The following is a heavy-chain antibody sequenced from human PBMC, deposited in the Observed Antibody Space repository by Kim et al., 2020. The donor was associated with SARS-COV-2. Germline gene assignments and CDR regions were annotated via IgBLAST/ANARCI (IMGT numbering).Heavy chain of an antibody. Sequence: SETLSLTCTVSGASTGTGTAYWGWLRQPPGKGLEWIGNIFYDGTTKYNPSLTSRVTISLDTSKNRFSLRLTSVTVADTAVYYCARDPSFGIFGVVHKSIFDPWGPGTLVTVPS. CDR2: IFYDGTT. V-gene: IGHV4-39*07. D-gene: IGHD3-3*02. CDR1: GASTGTGTAY. J-gene: IGHJ5*02. CDR3: ARDPSFGIFGVVHKSIFDP.